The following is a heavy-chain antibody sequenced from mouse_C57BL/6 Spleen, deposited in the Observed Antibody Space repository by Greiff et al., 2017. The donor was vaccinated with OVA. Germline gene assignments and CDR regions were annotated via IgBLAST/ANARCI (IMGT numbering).Heavy chain of an antibody. Sequence: EVKLVESGGGLVKPGGSLKLSCAASGFTFSDYGMHWVRQAPEKGLEWVAYISSGSSTIYYADTVKGRFTIPRDNAKNTLFLQMTSLRSEDAAMYYCARGGVTTAFDYWGKGTTLTVSS. CDR2: ISSGSSTI. D-gene: IGHD2-2*01. CDR1: GFTFSDYG. CDR3: ARGGVTTAFDY. V-gene: IGHV5-17*01. J-gene: IGHJ2*01.